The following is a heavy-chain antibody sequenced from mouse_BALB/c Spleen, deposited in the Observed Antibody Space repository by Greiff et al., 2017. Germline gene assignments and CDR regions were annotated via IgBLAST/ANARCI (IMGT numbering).Heavy chain of an antibody. CDR2: ISYDGSN. J-gene: IGHJ4*01. Sequence: EVQLQQSGPGLVKPSQSLSLTCSVTGYSITSGYYWNWIRQFPGNKLEWMGYISYDGSNNYNPSLKNRISITRDTSKNQFFLKLNSVTTEDTATYYCARVVYDGYYDAMDYWGQGTSVTVSS. D-gene: IGHD2-3*01. V-gene: IGHV3-6*02. CDR1: GYSITSGYY. CDR3: ARVVYDGYYDAMDY.